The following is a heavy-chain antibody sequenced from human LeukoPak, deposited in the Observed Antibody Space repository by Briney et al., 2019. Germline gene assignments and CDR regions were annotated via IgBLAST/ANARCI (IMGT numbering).Heavy chain of an antibody. D-gene: IGHD1-14*01. CDR1: GFTVSSSS. V-gene: IGHV3-53*01. Sequence: GGSLRLSCTVSGFTVSSSSMSWVRQAPGKGLEWVSFIYSDNTHYSDSVKGRFTISRDNSKNTLYLQMNSLRAEDTAVYYCAKPRAAKFPTSSWFDPWGQGTLVTVSS. CDR3: AKPRAAKFPTSSWFDP. J-gene: IGHJ5*02. CDR2: IYSDNT.